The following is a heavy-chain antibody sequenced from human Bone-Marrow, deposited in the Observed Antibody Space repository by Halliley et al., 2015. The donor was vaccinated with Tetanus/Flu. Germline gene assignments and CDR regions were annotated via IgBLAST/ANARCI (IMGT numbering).Heavy chain of an antibody. V-gene: IGHV3-48*03. D-gene: IGHD3-9*01. J-gene: IGHJ4*02. CDR3: AILDWPSSLGSDY. CDR2: ISSSGTTI. CDR1: GFTFSSYE. Sequence: SLRLSCAASGFTFSSYEMNWVRQAPGKGLEWVSYISSSGTTIYYADSVKGRFTISRDNAKNSLYLQMNSLRSEDTAVYYCAILDWPSSLGSDYWGQGTLVPVSS.